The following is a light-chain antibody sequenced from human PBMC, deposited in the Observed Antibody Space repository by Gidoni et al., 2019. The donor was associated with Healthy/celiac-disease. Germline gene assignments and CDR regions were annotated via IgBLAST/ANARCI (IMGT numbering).Light chain of an antibody. V-gene: IGKV3-11*01. CDR2: DAS. CDR1: QSVSSY. J-gene: IGKJ4*01. CDR3: QQRSNWPRTLT. Sequence: EIVLTQSPATLSLSPGERATLSCRASQSVSSYLAWYQQKPGQAPRLLIYDASNRATGIPARFSGSGSGTDFTLTISSPEPEDFAVYYCQQRSNWPRTLTFGGGTKVEIK.